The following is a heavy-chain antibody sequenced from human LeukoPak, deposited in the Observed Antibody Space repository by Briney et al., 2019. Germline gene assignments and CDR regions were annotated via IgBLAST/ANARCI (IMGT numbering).Heavy chain of an antibody. J-gene: IGHJ6*02. CDR1: SGSVNSYY. CDR2: IYYSGST. D-gene: IGHD2-2*01. Sequence: SETLSLTCTVSSGSVNSYYWSWIRQPPGKGLEWIGYIYYSGSTNYNPSLKSRVTISVDTSKNQFSLKLSSVTAADTAVYYCARVPAAPRLYMDVWGQGTTVTVSS. V-gene: IGHV4-59*02. CDR3: ARVPAAPRLYMDV.